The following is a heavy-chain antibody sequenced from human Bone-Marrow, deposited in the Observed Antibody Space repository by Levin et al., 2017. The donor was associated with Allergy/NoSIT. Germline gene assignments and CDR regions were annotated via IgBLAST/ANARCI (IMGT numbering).Heavy chain of an antibody. Sequence: GESLKISCAASGFTFSSYAMSWVRQAPGKGLEWVSAISGSGGSTYYADSVKGRFTISRDNSKNTLYLQMNSLRAEDTAVYYCAKLRLGELSFHFDYWGQGTLVTVSS. J-gene: IGHJ4*02. CDR3: AKLRLGELSFHFDY. D-gene: IGHD3-16*02. CDR2: ISGSGGST. CDR1: GFTFSSYA. V-gene: IGHV3-23*01.